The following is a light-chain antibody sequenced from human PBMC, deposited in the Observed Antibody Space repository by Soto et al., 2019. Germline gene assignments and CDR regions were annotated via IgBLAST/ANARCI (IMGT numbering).Light chain of an antibody. J-gene: IGLJ1*01. CDR3: SSYTSSSTRV. CDR2: EVS. V-gene: IGLV2-14*01. Sequence: QPVRTQPASVSGSPGQSITISCTGTSSDVGGYNYVSWYQQHPGKAPKLMIYEVSNRPSGVSNRFSGSKSGNTASLTISGLQAEDEADYYCSSYTSSSTRVFGTGTKVTVL. CDR1: SSDVGGYNY.